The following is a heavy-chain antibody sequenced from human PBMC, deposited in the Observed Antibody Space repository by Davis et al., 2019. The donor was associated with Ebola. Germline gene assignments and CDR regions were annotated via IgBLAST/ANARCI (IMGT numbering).Heavy chain of an antibody. CDR2: INSDGSST. D-gene: IGHD5-12*01. Sequence: PGGSLRLSCAASGFTFSSYWMHWVRQAPGKGLVWVSRINSDGSSTSYADSVKGRFTISRDNAQKSLYLQMNSLRAEDTAVYYCVPGTWIRGQGSLVTVSS. J-gene: IGHJ4*02. CDR1: GFTFSSYW. CDR3: VPGTWI. V-gene: IGHV3-74*01.